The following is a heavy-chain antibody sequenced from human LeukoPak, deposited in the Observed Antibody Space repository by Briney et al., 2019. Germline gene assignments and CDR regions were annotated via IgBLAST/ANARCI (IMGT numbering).Heavy chain of an antibody. J-gene: IGHJ4*02. CDR1: GGSISSYY. V-gene: IGHV4-59*12. CDR3: ARVTRFGYSSSWYVGPFDY. D-gene: IGHD6-13*01. CDR2: IYYSGST. Sequence: SETLSLTCTVSGGSISSYYWSWIRQPPGKGLEWIGYIYYSGSTNYNPSLKSRVTISVDTSKNQFSLKLSSVTAADTAVYYCARVTRFGYSSSWYVGPFDYWGQGTLVTVSS.